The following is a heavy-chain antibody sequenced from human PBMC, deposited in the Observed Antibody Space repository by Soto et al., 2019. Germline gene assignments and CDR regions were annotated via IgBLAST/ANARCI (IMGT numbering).Heavy chain of an antibody. Sequence: QVQLQESGPGLVKPSETLSLTCTVSGGSVGSGSYYWSWIRQPPGKGLEWIGYIYYSGSTNYNPSLKSRVTISVDTSKNQFSLKLSSVTAADTAVFYCARDLAEDTAMVNYYYYGMDVWGQGTTVTVSS. D-gene: IGHD5-18*01. J-gene: IGHJ6*02. CDR2: IYYSGST. CDR1: GGSVGSGSYY. V-gene: IGHV4-61*01. CDR3: ARDLAEDTAMVNYYYYGMDV.